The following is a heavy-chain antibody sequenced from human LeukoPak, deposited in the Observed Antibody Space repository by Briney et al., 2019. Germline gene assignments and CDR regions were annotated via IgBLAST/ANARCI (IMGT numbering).Heavy chain of an antibody. CDR1: GFTFRSYW. Sequence: QPGGSLRLSCAASGFTFRSYWMNWVRQPPGKGLEWLAIIKQDGSEKHYKGSVEGRFTISRDNAKNSLHLQMNSLRAEDTAVYYCAGGSGYLITSWGQGTLVTVSS. J-gene: IGHJ5*02. V-gene: IGHV3-7*01. CDR2: IKQDGSEK. D-gene: IGHD3-9*01. CDR3: AGGSGYLITS.